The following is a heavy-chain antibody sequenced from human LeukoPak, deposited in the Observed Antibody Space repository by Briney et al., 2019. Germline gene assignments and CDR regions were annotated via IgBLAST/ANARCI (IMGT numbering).Heavy chain of an antibody. CDR1: GFTFCSYG. CDR3: VKDWRGIHSTVTTNLFDP. J-gene: IGHJ5*02. V-gene: IGHV3-23*01. CDR2: ISSSGGNT. Sequence: GVSLRLSCAASGFTFCSYGLSWVRPAPGKGLVWVSTISSSGGNTYYAVSARVRFSMSRENTKDTLYLQMQTVSAEDAAVYYCVKDWRGIHSTVTTNLFDPW. D-gene: IGHD4-17*01.